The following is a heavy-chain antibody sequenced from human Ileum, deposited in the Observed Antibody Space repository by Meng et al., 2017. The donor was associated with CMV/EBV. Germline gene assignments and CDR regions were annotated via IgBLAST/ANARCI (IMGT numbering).Heavy chain of an antibody. V-gene: IGHV1-2*02. Sequence: SGYTFTGYYMHWVRQAPGQGLEWMGWINPNSGGTNYAQKFQGRVTMTRDTSISTAYMELSRLRSDDTAVYYCARDDLVPAAIFSDPWGQGTLVTVSS. CDR3: ARDDLVPAAIFSDP. CDR1: GYTFTGYY. D-gene: IGHD2-2*02. J-gene: IGHJ5*02. CDR2: INPNSGGT.